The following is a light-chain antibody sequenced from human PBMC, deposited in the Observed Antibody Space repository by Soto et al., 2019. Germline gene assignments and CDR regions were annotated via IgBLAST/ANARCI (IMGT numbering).Light chain of an antibody. CDR3: AAWDDILNGVV. V-gene: IGLV1-44*01. CDR1: RSNIGSNT. J-gene: IGLJ2*01. CDR2: RNN. Sequence: QAVVTQPPSASATPGQRVTISCSGSRSNIGSNTINWYQQVPGTAPKLLIYRNNQRPSGVPDRFSGSKSGTSGSLAISGLQSEDEADYYCAAWDDILNGVVFGGGTKLTVL.